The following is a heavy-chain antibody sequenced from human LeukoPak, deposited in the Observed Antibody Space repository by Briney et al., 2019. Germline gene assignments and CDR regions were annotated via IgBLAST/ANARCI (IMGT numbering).Heavy chain of an antibody. J-gene: IGHJ6*02. V-gene: IGHV4-4*02. CDR2: IYHSGST. Sequence: QPSETLSLTCAVSGGSISSSNWWSWVRQPPGKGLEWIGEIYHSGSTNYNPSLKSRVTISVDKSRNLFSLKLSSVTAADTAVYFCAREIVAANYFYYGMDVWGQGTTVTVSS. D-gene: IGHD5-12*01. CDR1: GGSISSSNW. CDR3: AREIVAANYFYYGMDV.